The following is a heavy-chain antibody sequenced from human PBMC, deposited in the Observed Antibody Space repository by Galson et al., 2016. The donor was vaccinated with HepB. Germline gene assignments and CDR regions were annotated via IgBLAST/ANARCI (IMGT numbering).Heavy chain of an antibody. Sequence: LRLSCAASGFTFDDYAMTWFRQAPGQGLEWVGMIRSKAYGGTTEYAAFVKGTFSISRDDSKSIAYLQMNSLKTEDTAVYYCTRGGADGKAFDLWGQGTMVSVSS. V-gene: IGHV3-49*03. CDR1: GFTFDDYA. J-gene: IGHJ3*01. CDR2: IRSKAYGGTT. D-gene: IGHD4-23*01. CDR3: TRGGADGKAFDL.